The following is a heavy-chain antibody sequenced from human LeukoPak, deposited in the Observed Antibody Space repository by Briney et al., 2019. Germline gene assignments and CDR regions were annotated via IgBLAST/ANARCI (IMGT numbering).Heavy chain of an antibody. J-gene: IGHJ4*02. CDR2: IIRDGSGA. CDR1: GFILSNYS. D-gene: IGHD1-26*01. Sequence: PGGSMRLSCAVAGFILSNYSMRWVRPAAGKGLVWVPRIIRDGSGADYADSVKGRFTISRDNAKNTLYLQMNSLRTEDTAIYYCTRYSVVTAGDYWGQGTLVTVSS. CDR3: TRYSVVTAGDY. V-gene: IGHV3-74*01.